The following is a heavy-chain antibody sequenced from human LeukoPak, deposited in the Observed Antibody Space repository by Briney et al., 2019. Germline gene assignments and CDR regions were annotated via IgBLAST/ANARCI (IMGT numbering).Heavy chain of an antibody. V-gene: IGHV3-23*01. J-gene: IGHJ4*02. D-gene: IGHD1-26*01. CDR1: GFTFSSYA. Sequence: PGGSLRLSCAASGFTFSSYAMSWVRQAPGKGLEWVSAISGSGGSTYYANSVKGRFTISRDNSKNTLYLQMNSLGAEDTAVYYCAKDSPKREWELLWAYWGQGTLVTVSS. CDR2: ISGSGGST. CDR3: AKDSPKREWELLWAY.